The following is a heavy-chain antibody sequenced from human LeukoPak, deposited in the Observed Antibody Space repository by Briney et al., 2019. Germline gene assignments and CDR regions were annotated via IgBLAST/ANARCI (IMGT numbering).Heavy chain of an antibody. V-gene: IGHV3-23*01. J-gene: IGHJ4*02. Sequence: PGGSLRLSCAASGFTFSSYGMSWVRQAPGKGLEWVSAISGSGGSTYYADSVKGRFTISRDNSKNTLYLQMNSLRAEDTAVYYCAKATYSSSWNLYFDYWGQGTLVTVSS. D-gene: IGHD6-13*01. CDR2: ISGSGGST. CDR3: AKATYSSSWNLYFDY. CDR1: GFTFSSYG.